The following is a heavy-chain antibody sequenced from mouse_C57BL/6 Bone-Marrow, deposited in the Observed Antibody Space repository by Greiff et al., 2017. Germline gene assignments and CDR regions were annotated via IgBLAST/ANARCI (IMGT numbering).Heavy chain of an antibody. V-gene: IGHV3-8*01. CDR2: ISYSGST. D-gene: IGHD1-1*01. CDR1: GYSITSDY. CDR3: ARLGYGSRLWYAMDY. Sequence: EVKVIESGPGLAKPSQTLSLTCSVTGYSITSDYWNWIRKFPGNKLEYMGYISYSGSTYYNPSLKSRISITRDTSKNQYYLQLNSVTTEDTATYYGARLGYGSRLWYAMDYWGQGTSVTVSS. J-gene: IGHJ4*01.